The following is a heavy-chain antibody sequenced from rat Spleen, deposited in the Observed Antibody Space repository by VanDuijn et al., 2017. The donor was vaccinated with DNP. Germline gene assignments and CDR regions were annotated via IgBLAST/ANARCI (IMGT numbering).Heavy chain of an antibody. CDR3: ATLSRGWFPY. CDR1: GFTFSHYY. D-gene: IGHD3-8*01. CDR2: ISTGGGNT. V-gene: IGHV5-25*01. J-gene: IGHJ3*01. Sequence: EVQLVESGGGLVQPGRSMKLSCAASGFTFSHYYMAWVRQAPTKGLEWVASISTGGGNTYYRDSVKGRFTISRDNARSTLYLQMDSLRSEDTATYYCATLSRGWFPYWGQGTLVTVSS.